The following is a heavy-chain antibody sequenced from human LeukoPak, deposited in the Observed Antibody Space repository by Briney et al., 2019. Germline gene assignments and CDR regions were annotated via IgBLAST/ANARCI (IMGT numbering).Heavy chain of an antibody. CDR1: GGSISSYY. CDR2: IYYSGST. CDR3: ARGGGDLVVGATHDFDY. Sequence: IPSETLSLTCTVSGGSISSYYWSWIRQPPGKGLEWTGYIYYSGSTNYNPSLKSRVTISVDTSKNQFSLKLSSVTAADTAVYYCARGGGDLVVGATHDFDYWGQGTLVTVSS. J-gene: IGHJ4*02. V-gene: IGHV4-59*01. D-gene: IGHD1-26*01.